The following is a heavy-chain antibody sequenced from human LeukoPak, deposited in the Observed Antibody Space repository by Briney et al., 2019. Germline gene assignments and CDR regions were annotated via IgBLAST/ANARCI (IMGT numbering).Heavy chain of an antibody. CDR1: GDSVSRSSYS. Sequence: SETLSLTCTVSGDSVSRSSYSWGWFRQPPGERLEYIASIYYTGPTYYNPSLGGRVTISVDRSKNQFSFYLSSVTSAHTAVYFWATRFNSGWVYF. D-gene: IGHD6-19*01. V-gene: IGHV4-39*01. J-gene: IGHJ4*01. CDR3: ATRFNSGWVYF. CDR2: IYYTGPT.